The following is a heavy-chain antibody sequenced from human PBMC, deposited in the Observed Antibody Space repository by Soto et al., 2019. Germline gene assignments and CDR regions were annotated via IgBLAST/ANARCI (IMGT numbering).Heavy chain of an antibody. D-gene: IGHD1-7*01. CDR3: ARDGITGATFSQSPLFAEA. V-gene: IGHV3-53*01. J-gene: IGHJ5*02. Sequence: EVQVVESGGGLIQPGGSLRLSCTASGFSVSHRSMTWVRQAPGGGLEWVSGLYSGGVTYYADSVKGRFTISRDNSKNAVYLQMNSLGVEDTAVYYCARDGITGATFSQSPLFAEAWGQGTLVTVSS. CDR1: GFSVSHRS. CDR2: LYSGGVT.